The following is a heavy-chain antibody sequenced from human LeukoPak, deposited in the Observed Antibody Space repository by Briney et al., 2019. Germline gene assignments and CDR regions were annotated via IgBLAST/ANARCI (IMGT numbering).Heavy chain of an antibody. CDR3: AKSVSGSYRPRDDY. V-gene: IGHV3-30*02. CDR2: IRYDGSNK. CDR1: GFTFSSYG. Sequence: PGGSLRLSCAASGFTFSSYGMHWVRQAPGKGLEWVAFIRYDGSNKYYADSVKGRFTISRDNSKNTLYLQMNSLRAEDAAVYYCAKSVSGSYRPRDDYWGQGTLVTVSS. D-gene: IGHD1-26*01. J-gene: IGHJ4*02.